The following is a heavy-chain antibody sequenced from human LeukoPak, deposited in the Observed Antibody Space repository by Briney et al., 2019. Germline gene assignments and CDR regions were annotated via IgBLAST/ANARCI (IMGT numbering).Heavy chain of an antibody. Sequence: SVKVSCKASGGTFSSYAISWVRQAPGQGLEWMGGIIPIFGTANYAQKFQGRVTITTDESTSTAYMELSSLRSEDTAMYYCARDLGSWYDFWSGYYNDWGQGTLVTVSS. CDR1: GGTFSSYA. D-gene: IGHD3-3*01. J-gene: IGHJ4*02. V-gene: IGHV1-69*05. CDR2: IIPIFGTA. CDR3: ARDLGSWYDFWSGYYND.